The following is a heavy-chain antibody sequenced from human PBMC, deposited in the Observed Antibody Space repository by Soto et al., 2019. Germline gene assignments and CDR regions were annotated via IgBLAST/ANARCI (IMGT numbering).Heavy chain of an antibody. Sequence: SETLSLTCNVSGGSISRSSYYWGWIRQPPGKGLEWIGSMYYSGSTYYNPSLKSRVTISIDTPKNQISLKLTSVTAADTAVYYCSRRAPEGFDPWGQGTLVTVS. CDR1: GGSISRSSYY. J-gene: IGHJ5*02. V-gene: IGHV4-39*01. CDR2: MYYSGST. CDR3: SRRAPEGFDP.